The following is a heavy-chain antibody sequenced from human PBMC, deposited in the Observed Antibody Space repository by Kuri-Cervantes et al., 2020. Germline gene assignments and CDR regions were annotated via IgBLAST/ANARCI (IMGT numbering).Heavy chain of an antibody. J-gene: IGHJ6*03. Sequence: SETLSLTCAASGYSISSGYYWSWIRQPPGKGLEWIGEINHSGSTNYNPSLKSRVTISVDTSKNQFSLKLSSVTAADTAVYYCARGRYCSGGRCYSYIAFHYYYYMDVWGKGTTVTVSS. CDR2: INHSGST. V-gene: IGHV4-34*01. D-gene: IGHD2-15*01. CDR1: GYSISSGYY. CDR3: ARGRYCSGGRCYSYIAFHYYYYMDV.